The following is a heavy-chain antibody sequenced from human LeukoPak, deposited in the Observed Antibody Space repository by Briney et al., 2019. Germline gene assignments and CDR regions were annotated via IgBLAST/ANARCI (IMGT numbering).Heavy chain of an antibody. CDR2: IWYDGSNK. J-gene: IGHJ4*02. CDR3: AKILGPRYIDY. D-gene: IGHD7-27*01. Sequence: QAGGSLRLSCAASGFTFSSYGMHWVRQAPGKGLEWVAVIWYDGSNKYYADSVKGRFTISRDNSKNTLYLQMNSLRAEDTAVYYCAKILGPRYIDYWGQGTLVTVSS. V-gene: IGHV3-33*06. CDR1: GFTFSSYG.